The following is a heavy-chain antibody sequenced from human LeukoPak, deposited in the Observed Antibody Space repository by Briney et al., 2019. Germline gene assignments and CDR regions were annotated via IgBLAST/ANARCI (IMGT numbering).Heavy chain of an antibody. J-gene: IGHJ6*02. CDR2: ISYDGSNK. Sequence: GGSLRLSCAASGFTFSSYAMHWVRQAPGKGLEWVAVISYDGSNKYYADSVKGRFTISRDNSKNTLYLQMNSLRAEDTAVYYCAREWLGPGVYYYGMDVWGQGTTVTVSS. CDR1: GFTFSSYA. V-gene: IGHV3-30-3*01. D-gene: IGHD6-19*01. CDR3: AREWLGPGVYYYGMDV.